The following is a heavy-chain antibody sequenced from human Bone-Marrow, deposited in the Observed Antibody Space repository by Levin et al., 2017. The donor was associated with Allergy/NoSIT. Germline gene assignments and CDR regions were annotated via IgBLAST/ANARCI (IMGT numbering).Heavy chain of an antibody. D-gene: IGHD3-10*01. CDR3: ARVTSSVRGVIIFRVMGGDAFDN. Sequence: GGSLRLSCAASGFTFSDYYMSWIRQAPGKGLEWVSYISSSSSYTNYADSVKGRFTISRDNAKNSLYLQMNSLRAEDTAVYYCARVTSSVRGVIIFRVMGGDAFDNWGQGTMVTVSS. V-gene: IGHV3-11*05. CDR1: GFTFSDYY. CDR2: ISSSSSYT. J-gene: IGHJ3*02.